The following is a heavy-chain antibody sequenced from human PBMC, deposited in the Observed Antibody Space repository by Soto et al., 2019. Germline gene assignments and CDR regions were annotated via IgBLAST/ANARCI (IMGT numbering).Heavy chain of an antibody. V-gene: IGHV1-69*02. J-gene: IGHJ3*02. CDR3: ARPGFYHAFDI. CDR2: INPILGIA. Sequence: GASVKVSCKASGGTFSSYTISWVRQAPGQRLEWMGRINPILGIANYSQKFQGRVTITTDKSASTAYMELSSLRSEDAAVYYCARPGFYHAFDIWGQGTMVTVSS. CDR1: GGTFSSYT.